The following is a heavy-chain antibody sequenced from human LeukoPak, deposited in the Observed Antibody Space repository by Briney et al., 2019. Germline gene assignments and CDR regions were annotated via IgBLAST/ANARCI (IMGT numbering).Heavy chain of an antibody. V-gene: IGHV4-59*12. CDR3: ARDSGTTGEVKFDP. CDR2: IYNTGST. D-gene: IGHD3-10*01. Sequence: PSETLSLTCTVSGGSISSYYWNWIRQPPGKGLEWIGYIYNTGSTSNNPSLKSRVTISVDTSKRHFSLRLSSVTAADTAVYYCARDSGTTGEVKFDPWGQGTLVTVSS. CDR1: GGSISSYY. J-gene: IGHJ5*02.